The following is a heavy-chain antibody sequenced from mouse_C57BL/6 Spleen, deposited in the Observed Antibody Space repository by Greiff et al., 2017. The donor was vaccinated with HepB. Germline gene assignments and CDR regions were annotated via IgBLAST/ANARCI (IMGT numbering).Heavy chain of an antibody. CDR3: ARSNLPSYYDYDERAMDY. Sequence: EVQLQQSGPELVKPGASVKIPCKASGYTFTDYNMDWVKQSHGKSLEWIGDINPNNGGTIYNQKFKGKATLTVDKSSSTAYMELRSLTSEDTAGYYCARSNLPSYYDYDERAMDYWGQGTSVTVSS. V-gene: IGHV1-18*01. CDR2: INPNNGGT. D-gene: IGHD2-4*01. CDR1: GYTFTDYN. J-gene: IGHJ4*01.